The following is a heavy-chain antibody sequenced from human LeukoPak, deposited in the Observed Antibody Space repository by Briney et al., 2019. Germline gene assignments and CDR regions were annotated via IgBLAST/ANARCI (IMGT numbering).Heavy chain of an antibody. V-gene: IGHV3-7*05. D-gene: IGHD4-11*01. CDR3: ARILRLHTPRASDI. CDR1: GFAFSNYW. Sequence: GGSLRLSCAASGFAFSNYWMTWVRQAPGKGLEWVANTEEHGSQIYYVDSVRGRFTISRDNAQNSLFLQMNSLRAEDTALYYCARILRLHTPRASDIWGQGTMVTVSS. J-gene: IGHJ3*02. CDR2: TEEHGSQI.